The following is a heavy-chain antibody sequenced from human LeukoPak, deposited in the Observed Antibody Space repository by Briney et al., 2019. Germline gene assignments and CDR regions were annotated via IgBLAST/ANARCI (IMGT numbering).Heavy chain of an antibody. Sequence: GGSLRLSCAASGFTFSSYSMNWVRQAPGKGLAWVSRINSDGSSTSYADSVKGRFTISRDNAKNTLYLQMNSLRAEDTAVYYCARERGPYFDWEQVFDYWGQGTLVTVSS. CDR3: ARERGPYFDWEQVFDY. V-gene: IGHV3-74*01. J-gene: IGHJ4*02. CDR1: GFTFSSYS. D-gene: IGHD3-9*01. CDR2: INSDGSST.